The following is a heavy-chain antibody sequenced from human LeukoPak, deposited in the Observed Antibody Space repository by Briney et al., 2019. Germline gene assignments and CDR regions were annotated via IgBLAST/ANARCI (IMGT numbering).Heavy chain of an antibody. Sequence: GASVKVSCKASGYTFTSYDINWVRQATGQGLEWMGWMNPNSGNTGYAQKFQGRVTMTRNTSIKTAYMELSSLTSEDTAVYYCARMTVSGRDNWFDPWGQGTLVTVSS. V-gene: IGHV1-8*01. J-gene: IGHJ5*02. CDR1: GYTFTSYD. CDR2: MNPNSGNT. D-gene: IGHD6-19*01. CDR3: ARMTVSGRDNWFDP.